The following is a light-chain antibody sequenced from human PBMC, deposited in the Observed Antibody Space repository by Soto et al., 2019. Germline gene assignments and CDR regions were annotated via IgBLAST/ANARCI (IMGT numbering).Light chain of an antibody. CDR2: DVS. V-gene: IGLV2-14*03. CDR1: SSDVGGYNY. Sequence: QSVLTQPASVSGSPGQLITISCTGTSSDVGGYNYVSWYQHHPGKAPKLIICDVSSRPSGVSDRFSGSKSGNTASLTISGLQAEDEADYYCSSCTSSSPYVFGTGTKVTVL. CDR3: SSCTSSSPYV. J-gene: IGLJ1*01.